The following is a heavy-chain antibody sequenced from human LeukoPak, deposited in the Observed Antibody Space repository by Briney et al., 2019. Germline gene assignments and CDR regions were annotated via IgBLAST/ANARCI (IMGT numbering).Heavy chain of an antibody. CDR2: PSSSGSRT. CDR1: GFSLSTFA. D-gene: IGHD2/OR15-2a*01. CDR3: AKNKGQLVPNYCMNV. V-gene: IGHV3-23*01. J-gene: IGHJ6*03. Sequence: PGGSLRLSGKASGFSLSTFAMSWVRRAPGKGLELVSTPSSSGSRTYYAESVKGRFTISRDTSMNTVFLQMNSLRGDDTAIYYCAKNKGQLVPNYCMNVWGKGTTVTVS.